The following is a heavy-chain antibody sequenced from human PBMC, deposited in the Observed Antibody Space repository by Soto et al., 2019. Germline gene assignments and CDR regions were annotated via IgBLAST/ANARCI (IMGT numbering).Heavy chain of an antibody. CDR2: IFWDDDK. J-gene: IGHJ4*02. CDR1: GFSLNTRGVG. CDR3: TLSSAYSYADY. V-gene: IGHV2-5*02. D-gene: IGHD5-18*01. Sequence: QITLKESGPTLVEPTQTLTLTCTFSGFSLNTRGVGVGWIRQPPGKALEWLALIFWDDDKRYTPSLKSRLTITKDPSKNKVVLTLTNMDPVDTATYYCTLSSAYSYADYWGQGTLVTVSS.